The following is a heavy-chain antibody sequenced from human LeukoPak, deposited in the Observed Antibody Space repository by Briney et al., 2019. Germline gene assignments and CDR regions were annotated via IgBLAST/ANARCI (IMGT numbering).Heavy chain of an antibody. CDR3: ARDPIAARPGNWFDP. CDR2: INPNSGGT. Sequence: ASETLSCKASGYTFTGYYMHWVRQAPGQGLEWMGWINPNSGGTNYAQKFQGRVTMTRDTSISTAYMELSRLRSDDTAVYYCARDPIAARPGNWFDPWGQGTLVTVP. D-gene: IGHD6-6*01. V-gene: IGHV1-2*02. J-gene: IGHJ5*02. CDR1: GYTFTGYY.